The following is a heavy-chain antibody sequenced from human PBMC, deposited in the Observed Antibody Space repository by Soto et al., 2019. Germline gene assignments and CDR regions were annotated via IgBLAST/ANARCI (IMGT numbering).Heavy chain of an antibody. CDR3: ARTLYGENGDY. CDR1: GYTFTSYD. V-gene: IGHV1-8*01. CDR2: MNPNSGNT. J-gene: IGHJ4*02. Sequence: QVQLVQSGAEVKKPGASVKVSCKASGYTFTSYDINWVRQATGQGLEWMGWMNPNSGNTGDAQKSQGEVTMHRNTSIRTAYMGLSSLRSEDTAVYYCARTLYGENGDYWGQGTLVTVSS. D-gene: IGHD4-17*01.